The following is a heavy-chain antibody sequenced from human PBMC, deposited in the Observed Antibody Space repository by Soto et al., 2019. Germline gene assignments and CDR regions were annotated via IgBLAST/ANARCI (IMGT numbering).Heavy chain of an antibody. CDR3: ARASGVGSPQTYYFDY. D-gene: IGHD2-15*01. V-gene: IGHV1-69*02. Sequence: SVKVSCKASGGTFSSYTISWVRQAPGQGLEWMGRIIPILGIANCAQKFQGRVTITADKSTSTAYMELSSLRSEDTAVYYCARASGVGSPQTYYFDYWGQGTLVTVSS. CDR2: IIPILGIA. CDR1: GGTFSSYT. J-gene: IGHJ4*02.